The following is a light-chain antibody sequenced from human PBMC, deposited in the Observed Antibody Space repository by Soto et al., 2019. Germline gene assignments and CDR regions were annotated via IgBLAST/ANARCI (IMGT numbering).Light chain of an antibody. CDR1: QNVRND. CDR2: SAS. Sequence: EILLTQSPATLSLSPGERATLSCRASQNVRNDLVWYLQKPGQAPRLLIYSASNRATGIPARFSGSGSGTDFTLTISSLEPEDVAVYYCQQRTKWPPTFGGGTKVEFK. CDR3: QQRTKWPPT. V-gene: IGKV3-11*01. J-gene: IGKJ4*01.